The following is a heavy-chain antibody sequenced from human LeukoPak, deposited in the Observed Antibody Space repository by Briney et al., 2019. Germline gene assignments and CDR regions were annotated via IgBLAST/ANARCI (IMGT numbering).Heavy chain of an antibody. CDR3: ASDSSSGNYYGMDV. V-gene: IGHV3-21*01. CDR1: GFIFSSYS. Sequence: GGSLRPSCAASGFIFSSYSMNWVRQAPGKGLQWVSSISSSSSYIYYADSVKGRFTISRDNAKNSLFLQMNSLRSEDTAVYYCASDSSSGNYYGMDVWGQGTTVTVSS. D-gene: IGHD6-13*01. CDR2: ISSSSSYI. J-gene: IGHJ6*02.